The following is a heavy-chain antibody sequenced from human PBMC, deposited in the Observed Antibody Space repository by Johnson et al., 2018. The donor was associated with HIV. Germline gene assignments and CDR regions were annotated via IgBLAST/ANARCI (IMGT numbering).Heavy chain of an antibody. CDR3: ANGWFSGAFDI. CDR1: GFTFDDYA. Sequence: VQLVESGGGVVQPGRSLRLSCAASGFTFDDYAMHWVRQVPGKGLEWVSTISGSGGSTYYADSVKGRFTISRDNSKNTLYLQMNSLRAEDTAVYYCANGWFSGAFDIWGQGTMVTVSS. J-gene: IGHJ3*02. CDR2: ISGSGGST. V-gene: IGHV3-23*04. D-gene: IGHD3-10*01.